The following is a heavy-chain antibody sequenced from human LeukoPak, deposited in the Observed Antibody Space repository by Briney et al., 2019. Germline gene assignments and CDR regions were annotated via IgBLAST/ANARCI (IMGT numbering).Heavy chain of an antibody. CDR1: GFTFSSYA. V-gene: IGHV3-30*04. CDR3: ARNGDVAAMFWYFDY. J-gene: IGHJ4*02. CDR2: ISYDGSNK. Sequence: PGRSLRLSCAASGFTFSSYAMHWVRQAPGKGLEWVAVISYDGSNKYYADSVKGRFTISRDNFKNTLYLQMNSLRAEDTAVYYCARNGDVAAMFWYFDYWGQGTLVTVSS. D-gene: IGHD2-15*01.